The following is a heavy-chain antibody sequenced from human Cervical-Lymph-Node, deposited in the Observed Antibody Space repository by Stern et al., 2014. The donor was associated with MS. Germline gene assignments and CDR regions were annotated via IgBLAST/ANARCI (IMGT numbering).Heavy chain of an antibody. V-gene: IGHV2-5*02. Sequence: QITLKESGPTLVKPTQTLTLTCTFSEFSLTTTGAAVGWLRQSPGKALEWLALIFWDDDKRYTPSLMNRLTITKDTSRNHVVLRMTNMDPVDSATYYCAHRRSGTMGHFDHWGQGAPATVSS. CDR1: EFSLTTTGAA. D-gene: IGHD1-1*01. J-gene: IGHJ4*02. CDR2: IFWDDDK. CDR3: AHRRSGTMGHFDH.